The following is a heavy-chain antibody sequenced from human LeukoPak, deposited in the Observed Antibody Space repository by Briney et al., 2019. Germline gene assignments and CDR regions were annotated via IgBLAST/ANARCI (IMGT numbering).Heavy chain of an antibody. Sequence: GGSLRLSCAASGFTLSNYAMNWVRQAPGKGLEWVSAISDGGGSTFYADSVKGRFTISRDDSKNTLHLQMNSLRADDTAVYYCAKTASPPPQNYYYMDVWGKGTTVTTSS. D-gene: IGHD2-2*01. CDR2: ISDGGGST. CDR3: AKTASPPPQNYYYMDV. J-gene: IGHJ6*03. V-gene: IGHV3-23*01. CDR1: GFTLSNYA.